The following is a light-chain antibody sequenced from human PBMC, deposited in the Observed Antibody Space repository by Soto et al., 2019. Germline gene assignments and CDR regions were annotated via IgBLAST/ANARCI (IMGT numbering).Light chain of an antibody. CDR1: SSDVGGYNF. CDR2: DVS. J-gene: IGLJ2*01. CDR3: SSYTSSSTVV. V-gene: IGLV2-14*01. Sequence: QSALTQPASVSGSPGQSITMSCTGTSSDVGGYNFVSWYQQLPGKAPKLMIYDVSDRPSGVSNRFSGSKSGNTASLTISGVKAEDEADYYCSSYTSSSTVVFGGGTKLTVL.